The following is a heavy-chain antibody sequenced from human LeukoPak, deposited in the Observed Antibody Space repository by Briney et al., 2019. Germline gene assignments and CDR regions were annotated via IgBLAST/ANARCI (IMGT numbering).Heavy chain of an antibody. D-gene: IGHD5-24*01. J-gene: IGHJ3*02. V-gene: IGHV1-69*01. CDR2: IIPIFGTA. CDR3: ARLGYAVEMATNGITAFDI. CDR1: GGTFSSYA. Sequence: SVKVSCKASGGTFSSYAISWVRQAPGQGLEWMGGIIPIFGTANYAQKFQGRVTITADESTSTAYMELSSLRSEDTAVYHCARLGYAVEMATNGITAFDIWGQGTMVTVSS.